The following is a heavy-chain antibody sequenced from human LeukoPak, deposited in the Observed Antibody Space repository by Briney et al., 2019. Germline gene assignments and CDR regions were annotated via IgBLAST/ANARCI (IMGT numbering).Heavy chain of an antibody. D-gene: IGHD3-9*01. Sequence: GRSLTHFCAASGFTFSSYAMHWVRQAPGKGLEWVALISYDGCNKYYADSVKDRFTISRDNSKNTLYLQMNSLRAEDTAVYYCARVVGYFDWLPFDYWGEGT. V-gene: IGHV3-30-3*01. CDR1: GFTFSSYA. CDR3: ARVVGYFDWLPFDY. J-gene: IGHJ4*02. CDR2: ISYDGCNK.